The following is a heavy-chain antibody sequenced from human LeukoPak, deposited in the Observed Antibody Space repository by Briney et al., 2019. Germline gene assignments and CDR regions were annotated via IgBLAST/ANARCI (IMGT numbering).Heavy chain of an antibody. CDR2: INIGGTNT. CDR1: GFTFSDYY. J-gene: IGHJ5*02. CDR3: ATDGAGFDT. Sequence: TGGSLRLSCAASGFTFSDYYMSWIRQAPGKGLEGLSYINIGGTNTHYADSVKGRFTISRDNAKKSLYLEMNNLRAEDTAVYYCATDGAGFDTWGQGVLVTVSS. V-gene: IGHV3-11*01.